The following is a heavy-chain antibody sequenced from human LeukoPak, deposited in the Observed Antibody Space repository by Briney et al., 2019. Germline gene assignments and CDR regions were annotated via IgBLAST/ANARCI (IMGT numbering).Heavy chain of an antibody. Sequence: PGGSLRLSCEASGFTFSNYPMSWVRQAPGRGLEWVSVISESGDVTHYADAMKGRFTISRDNAKNTLNLQMKSLRAEDTAIYYCARDSSHYLGSSDYWGQGTLVTVSS. D-gene: IGHD6-6*01. CDR1: GFTFSNYP. CDR2: ISESGDVT. J-gene: IGHJ4*02. V-gene: IGHV3-23*01. CDR3: ARDSSHYLGSSDY.